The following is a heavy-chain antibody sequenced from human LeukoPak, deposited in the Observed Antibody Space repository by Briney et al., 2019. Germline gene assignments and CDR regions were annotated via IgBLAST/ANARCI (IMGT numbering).Heavy chain of an antibody. CDR2: ISGSGGST. CDR1: GFTLSSYA. Sequence: PGGPLTLSCAASGFTLSSYAKSCPRHAPGKALEWVSAISGSGGSTYYADCEEGLFTISRDNSKNTLYLQMNSLRGEDTAAYYCAKDRGVATRAIFDYWGQGTLVTVSS. CDR3: AKDRGVATRAIFDY. J-gene: IGHJ4*02. V-gene: IGHV3-23*01. D-gene: IGHD5-12*01.